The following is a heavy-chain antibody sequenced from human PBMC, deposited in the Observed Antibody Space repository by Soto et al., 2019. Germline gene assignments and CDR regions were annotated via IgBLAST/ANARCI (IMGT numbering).Heavy chain of an antibody. CDR3: ARIKLVDFFFIHVDVYDMDV. D-gene: IGHD2-15*01. Sequence: GGSMRLPCGASGFTFSDYAVSWVRQAPGKGLEWVSYISSDSRYIYHGDSGKGRFTISRDNARNSVYLQMNSLRDEDTAVYYCARIKLVDFFFIHVDVYDMDVWGQGTPVTVSS. CDR2: ISSDSRYI. CDR1: GFTFSDYA. J-gene: IGHJ6*02. V-gene: IGHV3-21*01.